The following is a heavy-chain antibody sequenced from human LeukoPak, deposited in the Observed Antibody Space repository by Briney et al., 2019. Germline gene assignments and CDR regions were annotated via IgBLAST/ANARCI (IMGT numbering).Heavy chain of an antibody. CDR3: ARSGSGFEYD. J-gene: IGHJ4*02. CDR1: GFIFSNYW. Sequence: QPGGSLRLSCAGSGFIFSNYWMSWLRQTPGKGLEWVANIRQDGNENYYVDSVKGRFTISRDNAKNSLYLQMNSLRVEDTAVYYCARSGSGFEYDWGQGILVTVSS. D-gene: IGHD5-12*01. CDR2: IRQDGNEN. V-gene: IGHV3-7*01.